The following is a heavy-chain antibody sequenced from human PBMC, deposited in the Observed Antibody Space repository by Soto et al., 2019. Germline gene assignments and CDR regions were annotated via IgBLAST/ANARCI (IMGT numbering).Heavy chain of an antibody. CDR1: GGSFSGYY. CDR3: ARIQSSSWYWYSN. V-gene: IGHV4-34*01. D-gene: IGHD6-13*01. Sequence: SETLSLTCAVYGGSFSGYYWSWIRQPPGKGLEWIGEINHSGSTNYNPSLKSRVTISVDTSKNQFSLKLSSVTAADTAVYYCARIQSSSWYWYSNWGQGALVTVSS. CDR2: INHSGST. J-gene: IGHJ4*02.